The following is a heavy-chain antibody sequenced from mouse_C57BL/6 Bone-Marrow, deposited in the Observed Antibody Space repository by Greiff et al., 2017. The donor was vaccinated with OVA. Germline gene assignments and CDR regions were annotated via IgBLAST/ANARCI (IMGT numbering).Heavy chain of an antibody. CDR2: ISSGSSTI. CDR3: ARCYGNYYAMDY. D-gene: IGHD1-1*02. CDR1: GFTFSDYG. V-gene: IGHV5-17*01. J-gene: IGHJ4*01. Sequence: EVMLVESGGGLVKPGGSLKLSCAASGFTFSDYGMHWVRQAPEKGLEWVAYISSGSSTIYYADTVKGRFTISRDNAKKTLFLQMTSLRSEDTAMYYCARCYGNYYAMDYWGQGTSVTVSS.